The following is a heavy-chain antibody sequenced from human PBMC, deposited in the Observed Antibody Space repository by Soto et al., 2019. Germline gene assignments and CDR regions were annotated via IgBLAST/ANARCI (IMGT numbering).Heavy chain of an antibody. CDR3: ARGDIVVVVAAQKFDP. J-gene: IGHJ5*02. D-gene: IGHD2-15*01. CDR2: IYYSGST. CDR1: GGSISSSSYY. Sequence: PSETLSLTCTVSGGSISSSSYYWGWIRQPPGKGLEWIGSIYYSGSTYYNPSLKSRVTISVDTSKNQFSLKLSSVTAADTAVFYCARGDIVVVVAAQKFDPWGQGTLVTVSS. V-gene: IGHV4-39*01.